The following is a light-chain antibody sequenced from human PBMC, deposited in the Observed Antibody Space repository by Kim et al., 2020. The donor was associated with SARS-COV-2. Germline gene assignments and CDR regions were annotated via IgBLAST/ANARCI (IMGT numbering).Light chain of an antibody. V-gene: IGLV2-23*01. Sequence: GGSDPLAGSGTGSDVGSYTLSSWYQQHRGKAPKLMIYEGSKRPSGVSNRFSGSKSGNTASLTISGRQAEDEADYYCCSYAGSSTYVFGTGTKVTVL. CDR1: GSDVGSYTL. CDR2: EGS. CDR3: CSYAGSSTYV. J-gene: IGLJ1*01.